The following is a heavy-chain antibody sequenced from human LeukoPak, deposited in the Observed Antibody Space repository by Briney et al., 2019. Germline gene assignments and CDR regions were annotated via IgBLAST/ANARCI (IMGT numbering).Heavy chain of an antibody. CDR2: ISYDGSNK. CDR1: GFTFSSYG. Sequence: GGSLRLSCAASGFTFSSYGMHWVRQAPGKGLEWVAVISYDGSNKYYADSVKGRFTISRDNSKNTLYLQMNSLRAEDTAVYYCAKGDGSGSYLIDYWGQGTLVTVSS. V-gene: IGHV3-30*18. CDR3: AKGDGSGSYLIDY. J-gene: IGHJ4*02. D-gene: IGHD3-10*01.